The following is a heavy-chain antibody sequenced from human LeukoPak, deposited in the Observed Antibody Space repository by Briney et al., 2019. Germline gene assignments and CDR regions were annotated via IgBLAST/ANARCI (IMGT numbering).Heavy chain of an antibody. D-gene: IGHD2-15*01. CDR2: LIDSGDTT. CDR1: GFTFYNYA. V-gene: IGHV3-23*01. CDR3: VKEGGSFLTWFDS. Sequence: GGSLRLSCAASGFTFYNYAMSWVRQAPGKGLEWVSALIDSGDTTYYADSVKGRFTISRDNSKNTLLLQMNSPTAEDTAIYYCVKEGGSFLTWFDSWGQGSLVTVSS. J-gene: IGHJ5*01.